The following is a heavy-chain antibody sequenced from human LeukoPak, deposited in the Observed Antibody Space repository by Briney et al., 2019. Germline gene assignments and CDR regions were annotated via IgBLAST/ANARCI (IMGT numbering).Heavy chain of an antibody. J-gene: IGHJ4*02. Sequence: PSETLSLTCTVSGGSISSGGYYWSWIRQHPGKGLEWIGYIYYSGSTYYNPSLKSRVTISVDTSKNQFSPKLSSVTAADTAVYYCARGSITIFGFDYWGQGTLVTVSS. D-gene: IGHD3-3*01. CDR1: GGSISSGGYY. CDR2: IYYSGST. CDR3: ARGSITIFGFDY. V-gene: IGHV4-31*03.